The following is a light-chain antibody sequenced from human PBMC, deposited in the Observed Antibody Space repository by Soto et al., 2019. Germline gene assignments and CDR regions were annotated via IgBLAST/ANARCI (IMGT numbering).Light chain of an antibody. V-gene: IGKV3-20*01. CDR2: AAS. CDR1: QSVSSNY. CDR3: QQYGSSPWT. Sequence: EIVLTQSPGTLSLSPGERATLSCRASQSVSSNYLGWYQQKPGQAPRLLIYAASSRATGIPDRFSGSGSGTDFTLTISRLEPEDVAVYFCQQYGSSPWTVGQGTKVDIK. J-gene: IGKJ1*01.